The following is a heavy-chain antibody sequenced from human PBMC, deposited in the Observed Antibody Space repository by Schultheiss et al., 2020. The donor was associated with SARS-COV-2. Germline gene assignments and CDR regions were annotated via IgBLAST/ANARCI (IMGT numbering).Heavy chain of an antibody. J-gene: IGHJ4*02. D-gene: IGHD2-2*01. CDR3: ARGSLYPTSPDIVVVPAAMAAAGLDY. CDR1: GDSVSSNSAA. CDR2: TYYRSKWYN. Sequence: SETLSLTCAISGDSVSSNSAAWNWIRQSPSRGLEWLGRTYYRSKWYNDYAVSVKSRITINPDTSKNQFSLQLNSVTPEDTAVYYCARGSLYPTSPDIVVVPAAMAAAGLDYWGQGTLVTVSS. V-gene: IGHV6-1*01.